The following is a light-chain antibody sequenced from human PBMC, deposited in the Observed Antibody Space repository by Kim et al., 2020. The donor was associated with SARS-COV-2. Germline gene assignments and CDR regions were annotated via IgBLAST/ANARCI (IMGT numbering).Light chain of an antibody. CDR2: GNS. CDR1: SSNIGAGYD. V-gene: IGLV1-40*01. J-gene: IGLJ2*01. Sequence: GQRVTISCTGSSSNIGAGYDVHWYQQLPGTAPKLLIYGNSNRPSGVPDRFSGSKSGTSASLATTGLQAEDEADYYCQSYDSSLSVVFGGGTQLTVL. CDR3: QSYDSSLSVV.